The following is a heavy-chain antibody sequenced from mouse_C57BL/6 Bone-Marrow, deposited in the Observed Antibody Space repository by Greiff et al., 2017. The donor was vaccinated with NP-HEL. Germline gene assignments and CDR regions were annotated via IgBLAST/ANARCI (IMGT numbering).Heavy chain of an antibody. CDR2: IYPGGGYT. D-gene: IGHD1-1*01. J-gene: IGHJ4*01. Sequence: VQLQQSGAELVRPGTSVKMSCKASGYTFTNYWIGWAKQRPGHGLEWIGDIYPGGGYTNYNETFMGKATLTADKSSSTAYMQFSSLTSEDSAIYYCARSGYYGSSFYYYAMDYWGQGTSVTVSS. CDR1: GYTFTNYW. V-gene: IGHV1-63*01. CDR3: ARSGYYGSSFYYYAMDY.